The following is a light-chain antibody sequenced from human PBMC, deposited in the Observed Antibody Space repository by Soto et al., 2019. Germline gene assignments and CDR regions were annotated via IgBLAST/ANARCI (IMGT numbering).Light chain of an antibody. V-gene: IGKV3-15*01. CDR3: QQYNSWPPIT. CDR2: DAS. Sequence: EIVLTQSPATLSLSPGERANLSCRASESVSRNLAWYQQKTGQAHRLLIYDASTRANGIPDTFSGGGSGTEFTLTISSLQSQDFVVYYCQQYNSWPPITFGQGTRLEIK. J-gene: IGKJ5*01. CDR1: ESVSRN.